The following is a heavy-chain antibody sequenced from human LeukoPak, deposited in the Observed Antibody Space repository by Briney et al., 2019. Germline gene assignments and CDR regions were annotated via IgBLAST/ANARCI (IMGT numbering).Heavy chain of an antibody. D-gene: IGHD3-22*01. CDR2: INHSGST. J-gene: IGHJ4*02. V-gene: IGHV4-34*01. CDR1: GGSFSGYY. Sequence: SETLSLTCAVYGGSFSGYYWSWIRQPPGKGLEWIGEINHSGSTNYNPSLKSRVTISVDTSKNQFSLKLSSVTAADTAVYYCARGLPTYYYDSSGYFDYWGQGTLVTVS. CDR3: ARGLPTYYYDSSGYFDY.